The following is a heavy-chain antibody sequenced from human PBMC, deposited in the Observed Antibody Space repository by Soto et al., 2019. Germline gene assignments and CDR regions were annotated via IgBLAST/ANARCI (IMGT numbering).Heavy chain of an antibody. CDR2: IYYSGST. CDR1: GGSISSSSYY. V-gene: IGHV4-39*01. Sequence: AETLSLTCTVSGGSISSSSYYWGWIRQPPGKGLEWIGSIYYSGSTYYNPSLKSRVTISVDTSKNQFSLKLSSVTAADTAVYYCARHTPAISISDHWGQGTLVTVSS. CDR3: ARHTPAISISDH. D-gene: IGHD2-15*01. J-gene: IGHJ4*02.